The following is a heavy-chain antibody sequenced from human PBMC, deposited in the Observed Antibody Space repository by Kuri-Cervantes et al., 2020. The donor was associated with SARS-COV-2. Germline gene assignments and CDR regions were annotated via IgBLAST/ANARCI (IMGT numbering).Heavy chain of an antibody. J-gene: IGHJ4*02. D-gene: IGHD6-13*01. Sequence: ASVKVSCKASGDTFTGYYMHWVRQAPGQGLEWMGWINPNSGGTNYAQKFQGRVTMTRDTSISTAYMELSRLRSDDTAVYYWARPIEAAEYYFDYWGQGTLVTVSS. V-gene: IGHV1-2*02. CDR1: GDTFTGYY. CDR2: INPNSGGT. CDR3: ARPIEAAEYYFDY.